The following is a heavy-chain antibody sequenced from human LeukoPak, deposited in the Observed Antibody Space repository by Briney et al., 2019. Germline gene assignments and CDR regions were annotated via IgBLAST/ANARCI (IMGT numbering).Heavy chain of an antibody. CDR3: AKERESTYCSSTSCWGYYFDY. V-gene: IGHV3-30*02. Sequence: GGSLRLSCAASGFTFSSYGMHWVRQAPGKGLEWVAFIRYDGSNKYYADSVKGRFTISRDNSKNTLYLQMNSLRAEDTAVYYCAKERESTYCSSTSCWGYYFDYWGQGTLVTVSS. CDR2: IRYDGSNK. D-gene: IGHD2-2*01. J-gene: IGHJ4*02. CDR1: GFTFSSYG.